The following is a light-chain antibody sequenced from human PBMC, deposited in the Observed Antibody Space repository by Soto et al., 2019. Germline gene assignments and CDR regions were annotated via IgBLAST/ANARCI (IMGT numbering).Light chain of an antibody. CDR1: SSDVGGYNY. CDR3: SSYTSTSTLV. J-gene: IGLJ2*01. Sequence: QSALTQPASVSGFPGQSITISCTGTSSDVGGYNYVSWYQQHPGKAPKLMIYEVSNRPSGVSTRFSGSKSGNTASLTISGLQVEDEADYYCSSYTSTSTLVFGGGTKLTVL. CDR2: EVS. V-gene: IGLV2-14*01.